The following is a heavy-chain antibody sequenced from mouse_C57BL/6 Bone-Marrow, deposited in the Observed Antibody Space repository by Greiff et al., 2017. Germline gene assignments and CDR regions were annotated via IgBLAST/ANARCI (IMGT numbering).Heavy chain of an antibody. CDR1: GYTFTSYW. CDR2: IYPGSGST. Sequence: VQLQQPGAELVKPGASVKMSCKASGYTFTSYWMTWVKQRPGQGLEWIGDIYPGSGSTNYNEKFNSKATLTVDTSSSTADMQHSSLTAEDSAVYYCARPYYSNYWYFDVWGTGTTVTVSS. V-gene: IGHV1-55*01. CDR3: ARPYYSNYWYFDV. J-gene: IGHJ1*03. D-gene: IGHD2-5*01.